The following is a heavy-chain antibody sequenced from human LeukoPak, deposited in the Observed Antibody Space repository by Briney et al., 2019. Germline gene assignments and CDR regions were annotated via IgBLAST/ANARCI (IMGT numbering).Heavy chain of an antibody. V-gene: IGHV3-23*01. CDR3: AKVFFYYDSSGLTPFDY. CDR1: GFTFSSYA. D-gene: IGHD3-22*01. J-gene: IGHJ4*02. Sequence: PGGSLRLSCAASGFTFSSYAMSWVRRAPGKGLEWVSASSGSGGSTYYADSVKGRFTISRDNSKNTLYLQMNSLRAEDTAVYYYAKVFFYYDSSGLTPFDYWGQGTLVTVSS. CDR2: SSGSGGST.